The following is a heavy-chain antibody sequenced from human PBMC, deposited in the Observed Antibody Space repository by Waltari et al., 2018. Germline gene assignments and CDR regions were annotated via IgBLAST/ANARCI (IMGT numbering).Heavy chain of an antibody. CDR2: ISSSSSTI. CDR1: GFIFSSFS. CDR3: ARVRPMAGDY. J-gene: IGHJ4*02. Sequence: EVQLVESGGGLVQPGGSLRLSCAASGFIFSSFSMNWVRQAPGKGLEWVSSISSSSSTIYYVDSVKGRFTISRDNAKSSLYLQMTSLRAEDTAVYYCARVRPMAGDYWGQGTLVTVSS. D-gene: IGHD6-19*01. V-gene: IGHV3-48*01.